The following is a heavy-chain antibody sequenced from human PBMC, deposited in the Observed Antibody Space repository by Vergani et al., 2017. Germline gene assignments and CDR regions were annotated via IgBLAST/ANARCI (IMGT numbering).Heavy chain of an antibody. CDR3: ARGRTEGYSCSWYPLDY. Sequence: QVQLQQWGAGLLKPSETLSLTCAVHGGSFSGYYWSWIRKPPGKGLEWIGEINHSGSTNYNPSLKSRVTISVDTSKNQFTLKLSSVTAADTAVYYCARGRTEGYSCSWYPLDYWGQGTLVTVSS. J-gene: IGHJ4*02. V-gene: IGHV4-34*01. CDR1: GGSFSGYY. D-gene: IGHD6-13*01. CDR2: INHSGST.